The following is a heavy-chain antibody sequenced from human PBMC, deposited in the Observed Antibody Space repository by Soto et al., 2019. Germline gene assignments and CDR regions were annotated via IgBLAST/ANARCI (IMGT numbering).Heavy chain of an antibody. CDR1: GFTFTNAW. D-gene: IGHD2-15*01. CDR2: FKSKTDGGTT. J-gene: IGHJ4*02. Sequence: VQLVESGGGLVKPGGSLRLSCAASGFTFTNAWMNWVRQAPGKGLEWVGRFKSKTDGGTTDYAAPVKGRFTLSRDDSKTTLYLQMNSLKTEDTAVYYCTTDGGTGSLDYWGQGTLVTVSS. V-gene: IGHV3-15*07. CDR3: TTDGGTGSLDY.